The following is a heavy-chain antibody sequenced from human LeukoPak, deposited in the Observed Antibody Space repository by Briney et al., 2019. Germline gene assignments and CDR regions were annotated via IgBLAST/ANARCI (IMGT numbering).Heavy chain of an antibody. D-gene: IGHD2-15*01. Sequence: GGSLRLSCAASGFTFSSYGMHWVRQAPGKGLEWVAVIWYDGSNKYYADSVKGRFTISRDNSKNTLYLQMNSLRAEDTAVYYCAKGWHCSGGSCPQTYYYYMDVWGKGTTVTVSS. V-gene: IGHV3-33*06. J-gene: IGHJ6*03. CDR1: GFTFSSYG. CDR3: AKGWHCSGGSCPQTYYYYMDV. CDR2: IWYDGSNK.